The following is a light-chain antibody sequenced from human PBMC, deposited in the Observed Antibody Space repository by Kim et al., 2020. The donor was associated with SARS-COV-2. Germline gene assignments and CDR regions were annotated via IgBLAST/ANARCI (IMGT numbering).Light chain of an antibody. CDR1: SGNIASNY. Sequence: KAVTISCTGSSGNIASNYVQWYQQRPGSAPTPVIYEDNERPSGVPDRFSGSIDSSSNSASLTISGLKTEDEADYYRQSYDDNNRWVFGGGTKLTVL. V-gene: IGLV6-57*02. J-gene: IGLJ3*02. CDR3: QSYDDNNRWV. CDR2: EDN.